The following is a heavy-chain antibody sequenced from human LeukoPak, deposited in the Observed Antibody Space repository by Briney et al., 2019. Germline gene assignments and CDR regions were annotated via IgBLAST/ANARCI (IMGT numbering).Heavy chain of an antibody. V-gene: IGHV4-59*01. D-gene: IGHD3-22*01. CDR1: GGSLSSYY. Sequence: SETLSLTRTISGGSLSSYYWSWIRPPPGKGLEWIGYIYYSGSTNYNPSLKSRVTISVDTSKNQFSLKLSSVTAADTAVYYCARREISSGYVYYFDYWGQGTLVTVSS. CDR2: IYYSGST. J-gene: IGHJ4*02. CDR3: ARREISSGYVYYFDY.